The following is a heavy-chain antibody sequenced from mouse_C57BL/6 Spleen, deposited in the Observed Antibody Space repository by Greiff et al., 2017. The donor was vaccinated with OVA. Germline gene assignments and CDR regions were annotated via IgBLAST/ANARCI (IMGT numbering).Heavy chain of an antibody. CDR2: IDPETGGT. V-gene: IGHV1-15*01. CDR3: TRYGSRTRYWYFDV. Sequence: QVQLQQSGAELVRPGASVTLSCKASGYTFTDYEMHWVKQTPVHGLEWIGAIDPETGGTAYNQKFKGKAILTADKSSSTAYMELRSLTSEDSAVYCCTRYGSRTRYWYFDVWGTGTTVTVSS. J-gene: IGHJ1*03. D-gene: IGHD1-1*01. CDR1: GYTFTDYE.